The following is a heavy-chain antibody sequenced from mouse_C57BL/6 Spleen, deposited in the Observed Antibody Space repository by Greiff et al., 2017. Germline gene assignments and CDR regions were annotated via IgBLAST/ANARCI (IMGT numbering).Heavy chain of an antibody. CDR3: ARSDYDAGSAMDY. CDR2: INPGSGGT. CDR1: GYAFTNYL. D-gene: IGHD2-4*01. Sequence: VQLQQSGAELVRPGTSVKVSCKASGYAFTNYLIEWVKQRPGPGLEWIGVINPGSGGTNYNEKFKGKATLTADKSSSTAYMQLSSLTSEDSAVYFCARSDYDAGSAMDYWGQGTSVTVSS. J-gene: IGHJ4*01. V-gene: IGHV1-54*01.